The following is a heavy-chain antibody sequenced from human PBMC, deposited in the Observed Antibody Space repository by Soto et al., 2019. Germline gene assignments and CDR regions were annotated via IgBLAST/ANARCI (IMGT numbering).Heavy chain of an antibody. CDR3: ARSTRVTILSYFYL. J-gene: IGHJ4*01. V-gene: IGHV1-18*04. D-gene: IGHD3-10*01. CDR2: ISAYNGNT. CDR1: GYTFTSYG. Sequence: ASVKVSCKVSGYTFTSYGIRWVRQAPGQGLEWMGWISAYNGNTNYAQKLQGRVTMTTDTSTSTAYMELRRLRSDDTAVYYCARSTRVTILSYFYLWGQGTLVTVSS.